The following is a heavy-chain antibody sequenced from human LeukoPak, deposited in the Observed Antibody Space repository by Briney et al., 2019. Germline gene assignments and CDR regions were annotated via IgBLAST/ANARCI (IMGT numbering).Heavy chain of an antibody. V-gene: IGHV5-51*01. CDR1: GYRFTSYW. Sequence: GESLKISCKGSGYRFTSYWIVWVRQMPGKGLEWMGIIYPGDSETRYRPSFQGQVIIPADKSISTAYLQWSSLKASDTAMYYCARHDIGGDSSSWYIYWGQGTLVTVSS. J-gene: IGHJ1*01. D-gene: IGHD6-13*01. CDR3: ARHDIGGDSSSWYIY. CDR2: IYPGDSET.